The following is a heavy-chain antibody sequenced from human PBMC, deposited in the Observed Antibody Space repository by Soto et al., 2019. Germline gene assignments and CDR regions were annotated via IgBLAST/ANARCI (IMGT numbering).Heavy chain of an antibody. Sequence: EVQLVESGGGLVQPGGSLRLSCAASGFTVTSNYMSWVRQAPGKGLEWVSVIFGDGLTYFSDSVKGRFTISRHNSKNTVYLQMNSLRPEDTAVYYCARGPLGKFLPFEYWGQGTLVTVSS. CDR3: ARGPLGKFLPFEY. CDR1: GFTVTSNY. D-gene: IGHD3-16*01. CDR2: IFGDGLT. J-gene: IGHJ4*02. V-gene: IGHV3-53*04.